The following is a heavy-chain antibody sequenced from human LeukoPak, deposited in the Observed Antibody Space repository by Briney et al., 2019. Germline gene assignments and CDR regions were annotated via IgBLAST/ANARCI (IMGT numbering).Heavy chain of an antibody. V-gene: IGHV3-30*03. J-gene: IGHJ4*02. CDR2: ISYDGSNK. D-gene: IGHD6-13*01. Sequence: GGSLRLSCAASGFTFSSYGMHWVRQAPGKGLEWVAVISYDGSNKYYADSVKGRFTISRDNSKNTLYLQMNSLRAEDTAVYYCARELNGYDYWGQGTLVTVSS. CDR1: GFTFSSYG. CDR3: ARELNGYDY.